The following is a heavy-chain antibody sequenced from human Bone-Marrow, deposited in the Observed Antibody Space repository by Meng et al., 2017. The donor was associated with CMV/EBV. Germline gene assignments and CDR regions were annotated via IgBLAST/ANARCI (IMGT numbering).Heavy chain of an antibody. CDR2: INPNSGGT. D-gene: IGHD6-13*01. CDR1: GYSFTSYW. J-gene: IGHJ4*02. Sequence: GESLKISCKASGYSFTSYWIGWVRQAPGQGLEWMGWINPNSGGTNYAQKFQGGVTMTRDTSISTAYMELSSLTSDDTAVYYCARGRVNAVAAMGTTPPGDYWGQGTLVTVSS. CDR3: ARGRVNAVAAMGTTPPGDY. V-gene: IGHV1-2*02.